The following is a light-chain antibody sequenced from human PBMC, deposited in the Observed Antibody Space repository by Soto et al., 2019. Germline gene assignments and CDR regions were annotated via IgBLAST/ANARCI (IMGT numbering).Light chain of an antibody. Sequence: DIQMTQSPSPLSASVGDRVSITCRASQSISDRLAWYQQKPGKAPKLLIQKASSLESGVPSRFSGSGSGTEFTLTISSLEPDDFATYYCQHFNSYPLTFGGGTKVEIK. J-gene: IGKJ4*01. V-gene: IGKV1-5*03. CDR2: KAS. CDR3: QHFNSYPLT. CDR1: QSISDR.